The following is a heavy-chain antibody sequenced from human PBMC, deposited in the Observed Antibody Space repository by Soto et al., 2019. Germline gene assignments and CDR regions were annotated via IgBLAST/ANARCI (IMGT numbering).Heavy chain of an antibody. Sequence: GGSLRLSCAASGFTFSSYWMSWVRQAPGKGLEWVANIKQDGSEKYYVDSVKGRFTISRDNAKNFLYLQMNSLRAEDTAVYYCARDRSITIFGVVIMVFDYWGQGTLVTVSS. V-gene: IGHV3-7*05. CDR2: IKQDGSEK. D-gene: IGHD3-3*01. J-gene: IGHJ4*02. CDR1: GFTFSSYW. CDR3: ARDRSITIFGVVIMVFDY.